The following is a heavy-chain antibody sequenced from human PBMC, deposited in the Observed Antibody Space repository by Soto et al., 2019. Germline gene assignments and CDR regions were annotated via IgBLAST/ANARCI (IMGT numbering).Heavy chain of an antibody. CDR3: ALRRGYCSGGSCYSIWFDP. D-gene: IGHD2-15*01. CDR1: GFSLSTSGVG. V-gene: IGHV2-5*01. Sequence: ESCPTLVNPTQTLTLTCTFSGFSLSTSGVGVGWIRQPPGKALEWLALIYWNDDKRYSPSLKSRLTITKDTSKNQVVLTMTNMDPVDTATYYCALRRGYCSGGSCYSIWFDPWGQGTLVTVSS. J-gene: IGHJ5*02. CDR2: IYWNDDK.